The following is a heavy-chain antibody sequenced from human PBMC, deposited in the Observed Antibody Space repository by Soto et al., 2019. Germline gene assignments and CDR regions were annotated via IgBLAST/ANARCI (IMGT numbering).Heavy chain of an antibody. CDR2: IYSSGTT. CDR3: ARGQTNIWYSDH. J-gene: IGHJ4*02. V-gene: IGHV4-59*02. CDR1: GGSGSGYH. Sequence: QVQLQESGPRLVKPSETLSLTYTVSGGSGSGYHWNWVRQPPGKRLEWIGHIYSSGTTNYNPSLRSRITISIDTSKNQFSLKMNSVTAADTAVYYCARGQTNIWYSDHWGQGTLVTVSS.